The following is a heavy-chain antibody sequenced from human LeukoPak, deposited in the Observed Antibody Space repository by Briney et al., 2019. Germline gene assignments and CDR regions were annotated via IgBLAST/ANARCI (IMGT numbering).Heavy chain of an antibody. Sequence: GASVTVSCKASGYTFTSYAMHWVRQAPGQRLEWMGWINAGNGNTKYSQKFQGRVTITRDTSASTAYMELSSLRSEDTAVYYCARDPDRDYYYYGMDVWGQGTTVTVSS. V-gene: IGHV1-3*01. CDR2: INAGNGNT. CDR1: GYTFTSYA. CDR3: ARDPDRDYYYYGMDV. J-gene: IGHJ6*02. D-gene: IGHD3-22*01.